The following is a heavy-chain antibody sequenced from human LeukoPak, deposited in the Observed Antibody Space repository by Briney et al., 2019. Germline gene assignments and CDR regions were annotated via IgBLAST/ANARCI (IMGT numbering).Heavy chain of an antibody. CDR1: GFSFSIYA. D-gene: IGHD3-22*01. J-gene: IGHJ4*02. CDR2: ISGSGGST. V-gene: IGHV3-23*01. CDR3: TTEGNYYDSSGYYYDY. Sequence: PGGSLRLSCAASGFSFSIYAMSWARQAPGKRLEWVSAISGSGGSTYYADSVKGRFTISRDNSKNTLYLQMNSLKTEDTAVYYCTTEGNYYDSSGYYYDYWGQGTLVTVSS.